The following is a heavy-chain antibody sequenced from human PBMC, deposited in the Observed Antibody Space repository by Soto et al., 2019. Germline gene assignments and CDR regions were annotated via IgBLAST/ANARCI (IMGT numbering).Heavy chain of an antibody. CDR3: ARVPFISCCWPYYSGFDP. D-gene: IGHD2-15*01. CDR1: GGSISSSSYY. CDR2: LYDSGST. V-gene: IGHV4-39*01. J-gene: IGHJ5*02. Sequence: QLQLQESGPGLVKPSETLSLTCTVSGGSISSSSYYWRWIRQPPGKGLDWFGILYDSGSTYYNPSLKIRVTISGATSKNQCSRKLSSVTAADPSVYYCARVPFISCCWPYYSGFDPWGQGTLVTVS.